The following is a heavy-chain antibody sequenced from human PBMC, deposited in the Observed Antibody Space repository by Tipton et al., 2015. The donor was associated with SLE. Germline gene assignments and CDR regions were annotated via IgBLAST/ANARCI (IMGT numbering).Heavy chain of an antibody. D-gene: IGHD6-13*01. J-gene: IGHJ6*02. CDR1: DASIRSYY. V-gene: IGHV4-59*12. CDR3: ARGISGYSSSWYYYYYVMDV. CDR2: IYDSGSA. Sequence: TLSLTCTVSDASIRSYYWNWIRQPPGKGLEWIGYIYDSGSAKYNPSLKSRVTMSIDTSKNQFSLKVSSVTAADTAVYYCARGISGYSSSWYYYYYVMDVWGQGTTVTVSS.